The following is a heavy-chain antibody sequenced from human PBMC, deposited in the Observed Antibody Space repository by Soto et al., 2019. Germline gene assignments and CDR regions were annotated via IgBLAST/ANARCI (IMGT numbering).Heavy chain of an antibody. D-gene: IGHD3-3*01. CDR1: GFTFDSYA. CDR2: ISGSADGT. V-gene: IGHV3-23*01. CDR3: AKGTGGGASFWSGYYRDGRDV. Sequence: EVKLLESGGGLAQPGGSLRLSCVGSGFTFDSYAISWVRQAPGERLQWIAAISGSADGTDYAHSVRGRFTISRDNARKAVHLQMDSLIVEDTAVYFCAKGTGGGASFWSGYYRDGRDVWGQGTLVTVS. J-gene: IGHJ3*01.